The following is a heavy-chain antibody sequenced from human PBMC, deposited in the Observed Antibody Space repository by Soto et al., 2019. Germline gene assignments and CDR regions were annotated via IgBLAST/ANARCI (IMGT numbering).Heavy chain of an antibody. CDR1: GFTFSSYS. J-gene: IGHJ6*02. D-gene: IGHD2-2*01. CDR3: ARARGRYCSSTSCYYRYYYYYGMDV. V-gene: IGHV3-21*01. Sequence: EVQLVESGGGLVKPGGSLRLSCAASGFTFSSYSMNWVRQAPGKGLEWVSSISSSSSYIYYADSVKGRFTISRDNAKNSLYLQMNSLRAEDTAVYYCARARGRYCSSTSCYYRYYYYYGMDVWGQGTTVTVSS. CDR2: ISSSSSYI.